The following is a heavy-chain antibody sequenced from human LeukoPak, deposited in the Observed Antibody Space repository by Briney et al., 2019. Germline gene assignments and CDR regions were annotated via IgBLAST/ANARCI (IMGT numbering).Heavy chain of an antibody. D-gene: IGHD4-17*01. J-gene: IGHJ4*02. V-gene: IGHV4-34*12. CDR3: ARQMNTVTADY. CDR1: GGSFSGYY. CDR2: IFYSGST. Sequence: HSETLSLTCAVYGGSFSGYYWSWIRQPPGKGLEWIGSIFYSGSTYYNPSLNSRVTISIDTSKNQFSLRLSSVTAADTAVYYCARQMNTVTADYWGQGTLVTVS.